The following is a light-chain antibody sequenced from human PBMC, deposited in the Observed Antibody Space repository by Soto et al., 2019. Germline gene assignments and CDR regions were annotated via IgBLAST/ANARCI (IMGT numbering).Light chain of an antibody. CDR2: AAS. CDR3: LQHNSYSIT. J-gene: IGKJ5*01. Sequence: DIQLTQSPSVLSASVGDRVTITCRASQGISSYLAWYQQKPGKAPKLLIYAASTLQSGVPSRFSGSGSGTEFTLTISSLQPEDFATYYCLQHNSYSITFGQGTRLEIK. V-gene: IGKV1-9*01. CDR1: QGISSY.